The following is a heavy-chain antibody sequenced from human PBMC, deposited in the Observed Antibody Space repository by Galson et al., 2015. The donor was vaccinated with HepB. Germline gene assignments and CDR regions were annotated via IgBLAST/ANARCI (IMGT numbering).Heavy chain of an antibody. Sequence: SVKVSCKASGYTSTNYHIHWVRQAPGQGLERMGIINPNDGATSYPQKFQGRVTMTRDTSTSTVYMDLSSLRSEDTAVYYCARELVATYYFDYWGQATLVTVSS. CDR3: ARELVATYYFDY. CDR2: INPNDGAT. V-gene: IGHV1-46*01. D-gene: IGHD2-15*01. CDR1: GYTSTNYH. J-gene: IGHJ4*02.